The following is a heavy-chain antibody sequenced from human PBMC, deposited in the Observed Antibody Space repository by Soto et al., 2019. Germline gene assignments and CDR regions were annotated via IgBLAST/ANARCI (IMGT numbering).Heavy chain of an antibody. J-gene: IGHJ6*02. CDR1: GYTFTSYG. Sequence: ASVKVSCKASGYTFTSYGITWVRQAPGQGLEWMGWISAYNGNTNYVQKLQGRVTMTTDTSTSTAYMELRSLRSDDTAVYYCARDRPLRGFYYYYGMDVWGQGTTITV. V-gene: IGHV1-18*04. CDR3: ARDRPLRGFYYYYGMDV. CDR2: ISAYNGNT. D-gene: IGHD3-10*01.